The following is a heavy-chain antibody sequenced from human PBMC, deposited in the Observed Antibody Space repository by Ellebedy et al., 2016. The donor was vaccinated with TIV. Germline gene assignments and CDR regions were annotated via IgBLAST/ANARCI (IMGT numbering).Heavy chain of an antibody. CDR3: ARDSYGSGSYYDY. CDR1: GFTFSSYA. D-gene: IGHD3-10*01. CDR2: ISYDGSNK. V-gene: IGHV3-30-3*01. Sequence: GESLKISXAASGFTFSSYAMHWVRQAPGKGLEWVAVISYDGSNKYYADSVKGRFTISRDNSKNTLYLQMNSLRAEDTAVYYCARDSYGSGSYYDYWGQGTLVTVSS. J-gene: IGHJ4*02.